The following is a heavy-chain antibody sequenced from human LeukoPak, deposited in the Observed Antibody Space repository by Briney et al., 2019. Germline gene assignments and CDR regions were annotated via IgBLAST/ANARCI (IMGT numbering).Heavy chain of an antibody. CDR1: GFTFSTYS. CDR3: ARGTTGGYSPSH. CDR2: ISGSSSYT. D-gene: IGHD5-12*01. V-gene: IGHV3-21*01. J-gene: IGHJ4*02. Sequence: GGSLRLSCAASGFTFSTYSMNWVRQAPGKGLEWVSSISGSSSYTFYADSVRGRFTISRDNVKNSLYLQMNSLRAEDTAVYYCARGTTGGYSPSHWGQGTLVTVSS.